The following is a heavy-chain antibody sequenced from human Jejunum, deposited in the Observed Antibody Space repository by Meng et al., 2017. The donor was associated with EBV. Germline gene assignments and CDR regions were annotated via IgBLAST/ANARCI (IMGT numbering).Heavy chain of an antibody. CDR3: AHSPMRTSSSGYPRGFDY. CDR2: IYWDDDK. D-gene: IGHD5-12*01. Sequence: QITFEEAGPTLVKPTQTLTLTCTFSGFSLNTSGVGVGWIRQPPGKAPEWLALIYWDDDKRYSPSLKSRLTITKDTSKNQVVLTMTNMDPVDTGTYFCAHSPMRTSSSGYPRGFDYWGQGTLVTVSS. V-gene: IGHV2-5*02. J-gene: IGHJ4*02. CDR1: GFSLNTSGVG.